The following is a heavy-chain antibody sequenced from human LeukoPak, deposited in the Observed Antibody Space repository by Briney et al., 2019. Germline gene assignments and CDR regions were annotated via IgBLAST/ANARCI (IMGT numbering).Heavy chain of an antibody. V-gene: IGHV4-59*01. J-gene: IGHJ4*01. Sequence: SETLSLTCTVSDGSISGFYWSWIRQPPGKGLKLIGYIYSTGITNYNPSLTSRVTISVDTSKNQFSLKLSSVTAADTAVYYCARFIGSSGYYDYWGHGTLVTVPS. CDR1: DGSISGFY. D-gene: IGHD3-22*01. CDR3: ARFIGSSGYYDY. CDR2: IYSTGIT.